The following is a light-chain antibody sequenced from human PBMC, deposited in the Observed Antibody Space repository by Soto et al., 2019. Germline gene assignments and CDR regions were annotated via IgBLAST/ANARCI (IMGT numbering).Light chain of an antibody. CDR1: SGSIGSDS. CDR3: QSYDSATVV. V-gene: IGLV6-57*04. J-gene: IGLJ2*01. CDR2: EHN. Sequence: NFMLTQPHSVSESPGKTVTISCTRSSGSIGSDSVQWYQQRPGSAPTTVIFEHNQRPSGVPDRFSGSIDSSANSASLTISGLKTEDEADYYCQSYDSATVVFGGGTKVTVL.